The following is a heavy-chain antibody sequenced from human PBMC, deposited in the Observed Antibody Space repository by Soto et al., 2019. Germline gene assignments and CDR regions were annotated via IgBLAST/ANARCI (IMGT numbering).Heavy chain of an antibody. CDR3: AKDSPFGSGSYLDD. CDR1: GFTFSSYA. CDR2: ISGSGGST. D-gene: IGHD3-10*01. J-gene: IGHJ4*02. Sequence: EVQLLESGGGLVQPGGSLRLSCAASGFTFSSYAMSWVRQAPGKGLEWVSAISGSGGSTYYADSVKGRFTISRDNSKNTMYLQMNSLRAEETAVYYCAKDSPFGSGSYLDDWGQGTLVTVSS. V-gene: IGHV3-23*01.